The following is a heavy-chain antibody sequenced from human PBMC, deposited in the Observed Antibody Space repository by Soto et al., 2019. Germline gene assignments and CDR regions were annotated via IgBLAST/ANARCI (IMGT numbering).Heavy chain of an antibody. CDR1: GGTFSSYA. D-gene: IGHD2-2*01. J-gene: IGHJ6*02. CDR3: ARDTVVVPAAIPYYYGMGV. Sequence: QVQLVQSGAEVKKPGSSVKVSCKASGGTFSSYAISWVRQAPGQGLEWMGGIIPIFGTANYAQKFQGRVTITADESTSTAYMELSSLRSEDTAVYYCARDTVVVPAAIPYYYGMGVWGQGTTVTVSS. CDR2: IIPIFGTA. V-gene: IGHV1-69*01.